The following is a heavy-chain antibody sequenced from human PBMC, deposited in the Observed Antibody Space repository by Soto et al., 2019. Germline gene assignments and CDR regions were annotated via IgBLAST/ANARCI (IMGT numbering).Heavy chain of an antibody. CDR1: GFTFDDYA. CDR3: AKDVGYSSSSNYYYYMDV. D-gene: IGHD6-6*01. J-gene: IGHJ6*03. V-gene: IGHV3-9*01. Sequence: GGSLRLSCAASGFTFDDYAMHWVRQAPGKGLEWVSGISWNSGSIGYADSVKGRFTISRDNAKNSLYLQMNSLRAEDTALYYCAKDVGYSSSSNYYYYMDVWGKGTTVTVSS. CDR2: ISWNSGSI.